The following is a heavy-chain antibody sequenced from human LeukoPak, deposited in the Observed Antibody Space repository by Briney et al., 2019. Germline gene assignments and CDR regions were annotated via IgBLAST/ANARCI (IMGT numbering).Heavy chain of an antibody. Sequence: PSQTLSLTCTVSGGSISSGSYYWSWIRQPAGKGLEWIGRIYTSGSTNYNPSLKSRVTISVDTSKNQFSLKLSSVTAADTAVYYCARGRSGSYLHAFDIWGQGTMVTVSS. D-gene: IGHD1-26*01. CDR1: GGSISSGSYY. J-gene: IGHJ3*02. V-gene: IGHV4-61*02. CDR3: ARGRSGSYLHAFDI. CDR2: IYTSGST.